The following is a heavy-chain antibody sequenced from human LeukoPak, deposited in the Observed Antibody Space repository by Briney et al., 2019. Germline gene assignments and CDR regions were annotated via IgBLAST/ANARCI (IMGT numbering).Heavy chain of an antibody. CDR3: ARGNYYGSGSYEARPYYFDY. CDR2: LYNDGNT. J-gene: IGHJ4*02. CDR1: RFTVSTIH. V-gene: IGHV3-53*01. D-gene: IGHD3-10*01. Sequence: GGSLRLSCAASRFTVSTIHMTWVRQAPGKGLEWVSCLYNDGNTYYADSVKGRFTISRDNSNNTLYLQMDSLRVEDTAVYYCARGNYYGSGSYEARPYYFDYWGQGTLVTVSS.